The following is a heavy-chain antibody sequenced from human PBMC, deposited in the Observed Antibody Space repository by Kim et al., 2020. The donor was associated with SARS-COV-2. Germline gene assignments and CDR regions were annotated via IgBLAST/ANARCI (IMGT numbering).Heavy chain of an antibody. CDR1: GFTFSDYY. CDR2: IGTSGNNI. V-gene: IGHV3-11*01. Sequence: GGSLRLSCAASGFTFSDYYMSWIRQAPGKGLEWIAYIGTSGNNIFYTDSVKSRFTMSRDNGNNLLYLQMNSLRAEDTAVYFCARDDKPHHWFDPWGQGTLVTVSS. CDR3: ARDDKPHHWFDP. J-gene: IGHJ5*02.